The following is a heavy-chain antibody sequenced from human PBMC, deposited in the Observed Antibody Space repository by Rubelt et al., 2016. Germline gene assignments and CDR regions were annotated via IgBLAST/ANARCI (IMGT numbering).Heavy chain of an antibody. CDR2: IYSGGDT. Sequence: GRSLRLSCAASGFTVSSNYMSWVRQAPGKGLEWVSVIYSGGDTYYADSVKGRFTISRDNSKNTLYLQMNSLRAEDTAVYYCARDLSDSGRYHHFDYWGQGTLVTASS. V-gene: IGHV3-66*02. CDR1: GFTVSSNY. D-gene: IGHD1-26*01. J-gene: IGHJ4*02. CDR3: ARDLSDSGRYHHFDY.